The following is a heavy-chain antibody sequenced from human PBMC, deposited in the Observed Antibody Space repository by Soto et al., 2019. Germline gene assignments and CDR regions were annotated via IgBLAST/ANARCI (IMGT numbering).Heavy chain of an antibody. CDR2: MNPNSGNT. V-gene: IGHV1-8*02. Sequence: ASVKVSCKASGYTFNNYDIHWVRQAPGHGLEWMGWMNPNSGNTGYAQNFRGRVTMTQNTAIGTACMELSSLRSDDTATYYCTRAYGAETFDFWGQGTRVTVSS. CDR3: TRAYGAETFDF. CDR1: GYTFNNYD. D-gene: IGHD3-10*01. J-gene: IGHJ5*01.